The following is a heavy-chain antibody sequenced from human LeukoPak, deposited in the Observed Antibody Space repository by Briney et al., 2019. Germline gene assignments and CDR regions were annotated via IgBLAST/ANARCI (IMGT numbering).Heavy chain of an antibody. Sequence: GSLILPCSASGFTFSSYAMSWVRQPPGRGLEWVSAISGRGGSTYYADSVKGRFTISRDNSKNKLYLQMNSLRAEDTAVYYCAKEMTYYYDSSGPLDYWGQGTRVTVSS. CDR2: ISGRGGST. J-gene: IGHJ4*02. V-gene: IGHV3-23*01. D-gene: IGHD3-22*01. CDR1: GFTFSSYA. CDR3: AKEMTYYYDSSGPLDY.